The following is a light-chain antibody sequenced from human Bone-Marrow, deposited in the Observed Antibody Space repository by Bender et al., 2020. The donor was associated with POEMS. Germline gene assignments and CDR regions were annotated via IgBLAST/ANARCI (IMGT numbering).Light chain of an antibody. V-gene: IGLV2-11*01. J-gene: IGLJ2*01. CDR1: ISDVGVYNF. Sequence: QSALTQPRSVSGSPGQSVTISCTGNISDVGVYNFVSWYQQHPGKAPKLMIYDVSNRPSGVSNRLAGSKSGNTASLTISGLQAEDEADYYCSSYAGSYVVLGGGTELTVL. CDR2: DVS. CDR3: SSYAGSYVV.